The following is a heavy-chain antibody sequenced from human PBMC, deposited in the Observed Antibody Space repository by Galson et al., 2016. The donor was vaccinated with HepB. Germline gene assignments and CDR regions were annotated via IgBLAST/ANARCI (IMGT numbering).Heavy chain of an antibody. CDR3: VRDMAPGGAGV. Sequence: SLRLSCAASGFTFDDSAMHWVRQTPGKGLEWVSGIYHNSDRIGYADSVRGRFTISRDNARNSLYLQMNSLEPEDSALYYCVRDMAPGGAGVWGQGTTVTVSS. J-gene: IGHJ6*02. CDR1: GFTFDDSA. D-gene: IGHD3-16*01. V-gene: IGHV3-9*01. CDR2: IYHNSDRI.